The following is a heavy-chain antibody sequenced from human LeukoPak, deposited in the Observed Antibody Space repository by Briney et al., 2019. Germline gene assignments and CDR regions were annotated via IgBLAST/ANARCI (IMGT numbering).Heavy chain of an antibody. CDR2: INSDGSST. D-gene: IGHD5-24*01. Sequence: PGGSLRLSCAASGFTFSSYWMHWVRQAPGKGLVWVSRINSDGSSTSYADSVKGRFTISRDNPKNTLYLQMNSLRAEDTAVYYCAMEGLQEYYFDYWGQGTLVTVSS. CDR3: AMEGLQEYYFDY. V-gene: IGHV3-74*01. J-gene: IGHJ4*02. CDR1: GFTFSSYW.